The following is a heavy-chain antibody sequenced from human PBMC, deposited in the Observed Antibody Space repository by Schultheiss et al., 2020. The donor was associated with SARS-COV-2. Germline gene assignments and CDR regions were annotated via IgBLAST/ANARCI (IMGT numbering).Heavy chain of an antibody. J-gene: IGHJ4*02. V-gene: IGHV4-59*12. CDR1: GGSISSYY. CDR3: VKERTKMPNIVVVVAATGRFDY. D-gene: IGHD2-15*01. Sequence: SETLSLTCTVSGGSISSYYWSWIRQPPGKGLEWIGSIYHSGSTNYNPSLKSRVTISVDTSKNQFSLKLSSVTAADTAVYYCVKERTKMPNIVVVVAATGRFDYWGQGTLVTVSS. CDR2: IYHSGST.